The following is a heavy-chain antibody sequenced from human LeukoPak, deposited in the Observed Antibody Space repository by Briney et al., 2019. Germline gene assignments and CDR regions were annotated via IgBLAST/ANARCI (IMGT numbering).Heavy chain of an antibody. CDR3: ARVAYDHSSSWYYYGMDV. CDR1: GGTFSIYA. Sequence: SVKVSCKASGGTFSIYAISWVRQAPGQGLEWMGGIIPIFGTANYAQKFQGRVTITADESTSTAYMELSSLRSEDTAVYYCARVAYDHSSSWYYYGMDVWGQGTTVTVSS. CDR2: IIPIFGTA. V-gene: IGHV1-69*13. D-gene: IGHD6-13*01. J-gene: IGHJ6*02.